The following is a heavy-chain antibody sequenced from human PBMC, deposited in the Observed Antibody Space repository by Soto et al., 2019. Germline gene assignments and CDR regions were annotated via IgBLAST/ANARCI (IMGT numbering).Heavy chain of an antibody. Sequence: GGSLRLSCAASGSTFSSYAMSWVRQAPGKGLEWVSAISGSGGSTYYADSVKGRFTISRDNSKNTLYLQMNSLRAEDTAVYYCAKAQGVYYDYVWGSYRFDYWGQGTLVTVSS. D-gene: IGHD3-16*02. J-gene: IGHJ4*02. CDR2: ISGSGGST. V-gene: IGHV3-23*01. CDR1: GSTFSSYA. CDR3: AKAQGVYYDYVWGSYRFDY.